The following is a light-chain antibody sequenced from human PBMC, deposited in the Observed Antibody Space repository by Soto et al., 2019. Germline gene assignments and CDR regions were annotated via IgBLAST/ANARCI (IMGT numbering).Light chain of an antibody. CDR1: QSVSSN. Sequence: EIVMTQSPGSLSVSPGERATLSCRASQSVSSNLAWYQQKPGQAPRLLIYGSYTRATAIPARFSGSGSGTEFTLTISGLQSEDFAVYYCQQYNKWPQTFGQRTKVDIK. V-gene: IGKV3-15*01. CDR3: QQYNKWPQT. CDR2: GSY. J-gene: IGKJ1*01.